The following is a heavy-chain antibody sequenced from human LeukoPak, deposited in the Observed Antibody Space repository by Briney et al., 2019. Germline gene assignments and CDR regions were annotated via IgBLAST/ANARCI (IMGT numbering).Heavy chain of an antibody. Sequence: PSETLSLTCVVSGGSISSTSYYWGWIRQPPGKGLEWIGSIYYSGSTYYSPSLKSRVTISVDTSKNQFSLKLSSVTAADTAVYYCARETSQKGAHYMDVWGKGTTVTISS. CDR2: IYYSGST. D-gene: IGHD3-16*01. CDR1: GGSISSTSYY. CDR3: ARETSQKGAHYMDV. V-gene: IGHV4-39*07. J-gene: IGHJ6*03.